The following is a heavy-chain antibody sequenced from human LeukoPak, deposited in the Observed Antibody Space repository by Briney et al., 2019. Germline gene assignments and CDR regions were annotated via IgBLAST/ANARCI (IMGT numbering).Heavy chain of an antibody. V-gene: IGHV4-59*01. CDR3: AREGDYGDYGNWFDP. D-gene: IGHD4-17*01. CDR1: GGSISSYY. J-gene: IGHJ5*02. Sequence: SETLSLTCTVSGGSISSYYWSWIGQPPGKGLEWIGYIYYSGSTNYNPSLKSRVTISVDTSKNQFSLKLSSVTAADTAVYYCAREGDYGDYGNWFDPWGQGTLVTVSS. CDR2: IYYSGST.